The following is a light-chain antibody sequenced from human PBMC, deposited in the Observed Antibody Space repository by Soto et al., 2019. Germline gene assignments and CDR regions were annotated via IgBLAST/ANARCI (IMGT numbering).Light chain of an antibody. Sequence: IVFTKSPITLTLSPGERATLSCRASQSVASRNLAWYQQKSGQAPKLLIYAASSRASRTPDRFSGSGSGTDFTLTISSLEPEDFAVYYCQHFDSSPRTFGQGTRVEIK. J-gene: IGKJ1*01. CDR3: QHFDSSPRT. CDR2: AAS. V-gene: IGKV3-20*01. CDR1: QSVASRN.